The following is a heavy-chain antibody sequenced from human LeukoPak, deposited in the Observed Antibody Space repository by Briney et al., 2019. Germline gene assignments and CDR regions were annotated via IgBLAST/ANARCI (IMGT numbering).Heavy chain of an antibody. CDR1: GYTFTSYG. V-gene: IGHV1-18*01. CDR2: ISAYNGNT. J-gene: IGHJ4*02. Sequence: ASVKVSCKASGYTFTSYGISWVRQAPGQGLEWMGWISAYNGNTNYAQKLQGRVTMTRNTSISTAYMELSSLRSEDTAVYYCARGLVWGSYRLVYWGQGTLVTVSS. D-gene: IGHD3-16*02. CDR3: ARGLVWGSYRLVY.